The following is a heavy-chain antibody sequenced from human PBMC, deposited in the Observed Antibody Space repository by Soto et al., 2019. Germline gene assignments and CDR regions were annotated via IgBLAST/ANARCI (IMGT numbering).Heavy chain of an antibody. J-gene: IGHJ6*02. CDR3: ARDLKGYYGMDV. CDR1: GFTFSSYA. V-gene: IGHV3-30-3*01. CDR2: ISYDGSNK. Sequence: QVQLVESGGGVVQPGRSLRLSCAASGFTFSSYAMHWVRQAPGKGLEWVAVISYDGSNKYYADSVKGRFTISRDNSKNTLYLQMNSLRAEDTAVYYSARDLKGYYGMDVWGQGTTVTVSS.